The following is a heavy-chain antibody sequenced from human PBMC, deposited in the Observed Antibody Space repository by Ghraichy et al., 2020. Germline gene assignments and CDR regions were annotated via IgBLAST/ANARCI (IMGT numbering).Heavy chain of an antibody. CDR3: ATHAYYDILTGYLPFDI. Sequence: ASVKVSCKASGYTFTGYYMHWVRQAPGQGLEWMGWIRHNSGGTNYAQKFQGRVTMTRDTSISTAYMELGRLRSDDTAIYYCATHAYYDILTGYLPFDIWGQGTMVTVSS. CDR2: IRHNSGGT. J-gene: IGHJ3*02. D-gene: IGHD3-9*01. CDR1: GYTFTGYY. V-gene: IGHV1-2*02.